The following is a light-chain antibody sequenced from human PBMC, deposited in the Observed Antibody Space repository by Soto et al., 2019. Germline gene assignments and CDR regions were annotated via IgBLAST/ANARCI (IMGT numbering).Light chain of an antibody. V-gene: IGLV4-69*01. CDR1: SGHSNYA. CDR2: VDSDGSH. J-gene: IGLJ2*01. Sequence: QLVLTQSPSASASLGASVKLTCTLSSGHSNYAIAWHQQQPQKGPRYLMKVDSDGSHIKGDGIPDRFSGSSSGAERYLTISSLQSEDEADYYCQTWGTGFVLIGGGTKVTVL. CDR3: QTWGTGFVL.